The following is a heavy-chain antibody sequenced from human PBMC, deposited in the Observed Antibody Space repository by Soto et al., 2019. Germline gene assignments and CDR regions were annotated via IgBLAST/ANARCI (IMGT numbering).Heavy chain of an antibody. D-gene: IGHD3-10*01. Sequence: PSETLPLTCTVSGGSISGGAYYWSCIPQHPGKGLEWIGYIYYSGSTYYNPSLKSLVTISVDTSKNQFSLKLSSVTDADTAVYYCARGVPFGELLGYYYGMDVWGQGTTVTVSS. J-gene: IGHJ6*02. CDR3: ARGVPFGELLGYYYGMDV. CDR2: IYYSGST. CDR1: GGSISGGAYY. V-gene: IGHV4-31*01.